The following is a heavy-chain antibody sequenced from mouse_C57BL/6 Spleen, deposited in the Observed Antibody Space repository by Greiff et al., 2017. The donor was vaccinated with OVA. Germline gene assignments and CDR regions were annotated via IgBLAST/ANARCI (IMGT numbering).Heavy chain of an antibody. J-gene: IGHJ4*01. CDR3: ARLTGTRAMDY. D-gene: IGHD4-1*01. CDR2: ISGGGGNT. V-gene: IGHV5-9*01. CDR1: GFTFSSYT. Sequence: EVKLMESGGGLVKPGGSLKLSCAASGFTFSSYTMSWVRQTPEKRLEWVATISGGGGNTYYPDSVKGRFTISRDNAKNTLYLQMSSLRSEDTALYYCARLTGTRAMDYWGQGTSVTVSS.